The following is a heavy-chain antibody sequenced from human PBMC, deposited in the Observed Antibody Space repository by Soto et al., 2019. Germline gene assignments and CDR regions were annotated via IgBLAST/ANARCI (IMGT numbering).Heavy chain of an antibody. D-gene: IGHD3-3*01. CDR1: GFTFSSYA. CDR2: ISYDGSNK. V-gene: IGHV3-30-3*01. J-gene: IGHJ6*02. CDR3: ARRYDFWSGSYGMDV. Sequence: GGSLRLSCAASGFTFSSYAMHWVRQAPGKGLEWVAVISYDGSNKYYADSVKGRFTISRDNSKNTLYLQMNSLRAEDTAVYYCARRYDFWSGSYGMDVWGQGTKVTVSS.